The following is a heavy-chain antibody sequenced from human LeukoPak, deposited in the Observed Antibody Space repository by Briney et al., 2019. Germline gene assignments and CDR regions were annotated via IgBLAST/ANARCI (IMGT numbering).Heavy chain of an antibody. V-gene: IGHV3-49*04. Sequence: GRSLRLSCTASGFTFGDYAMNWVRQAPGKGLEWVGFITSKAYGGTTQYAASVKGRFTISRDDSKSIAYLQMNSLKTEDTAVYYCTRVGSGYYSYYFDYWGQGALVTVSS. CDR1: GFTFGDYA. CDR2: ITSKAYGGTT. J-gene: IGHJ4*02. D-gene: IGHD3-22*01. CDR3: TRVGSGYYSYYFDY.